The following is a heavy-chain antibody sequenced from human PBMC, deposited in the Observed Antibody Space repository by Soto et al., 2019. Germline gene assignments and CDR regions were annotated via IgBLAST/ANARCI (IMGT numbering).Heavy chain of an antibody. CDR3: ASDEEGAGGWFVY. D-gene: IGHD2-15*01. J-gene: IGHJ5*01. V-gene: IGHV3-33*01. CDR2: IWYDGSNK. Sequence: QVQLVESGGGVVQPGRSLRLSCAASGFTFSSYGMHWVRQAPGKGLEWVAVIWYDGSNKYYADSVKGRFTISRDNSKNTLYLQMNSLRAEDTAVYYCASDEEGAGGWFVYWGQGTLVTVSS. CDR1: GFTFSSYG.